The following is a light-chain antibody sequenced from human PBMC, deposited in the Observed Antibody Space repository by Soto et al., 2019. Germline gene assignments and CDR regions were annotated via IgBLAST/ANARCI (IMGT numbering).Light chain of an antibody. CDR2: GAS. CDR1: QSVRSSY. J-gene: IGKJ2*01. V-gene: IGKV3-20*01. Sequence: EIVLTQSPGTLSLSPGERATLSCRASQSVRSSYLAWFQQKPGQAPRLLIYGASSRATGIPDRFSGSESGTDFTLTISRLEPEDFPVYYCQQYGSTPKTFGQGTKLDIK. CDR3: QQYGSTPKT.